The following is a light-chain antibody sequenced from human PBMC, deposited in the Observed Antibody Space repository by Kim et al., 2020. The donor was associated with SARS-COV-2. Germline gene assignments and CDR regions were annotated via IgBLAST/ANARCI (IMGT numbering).Light chain of an antibody. CDR1: QEIRDY. CDR2: DAK. J-gene: IGKJ2*01. Sequence: DIQMTQSPSSLSASVGDRVIITCQASQEIRDYLNWYQQKPGEAPKFLVYDAKKLEIGVPSRFSAGGYGTNFTLTINSLQPEDFATYICQQSFNLPYTFGQGTKLVI. CDR3: QQSFNLPYT. V-gene: IGKV1-33*01.